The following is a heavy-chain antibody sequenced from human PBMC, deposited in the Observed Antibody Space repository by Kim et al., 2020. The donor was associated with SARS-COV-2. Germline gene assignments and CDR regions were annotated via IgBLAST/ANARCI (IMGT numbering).Heavy chain of an antibody. J-gene: IGHJ3*01. CDR2: ISSSYTYI. CDR1: GFTFSLYT. Sequence: GGSLRLSCAASGFTFSLYTMTWVRQAPGKGLEWVSSISSSYTYIYYADSVRGRFTISRDNAKNSLYLQMNSLRADDTGIYYCARGEGRKSWYPDPFDLWGHGTMVTVSS. V-gene: IGHV3-21*01. D-gene: IGHD6-13*01. CDR3: ARGEGRKSWYPDPFDL.